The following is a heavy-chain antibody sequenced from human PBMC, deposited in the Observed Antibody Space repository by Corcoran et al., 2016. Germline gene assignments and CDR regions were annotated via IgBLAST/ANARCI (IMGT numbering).Heavy chain of an antibody. CDR3: PGHLGHDYCWGSYRYNYGMDV. V-gene: IGHV5-51*01. CDR1: GYSFTSYW. Sequence: EVQLVQSGAEVKKPGESLKISCKGSGYSFTSYWIGWVRQMPGKGLEWRGVIYPGDSDIRYSPSFQGQDTITADKSISTAYLQWSSLKASDTAMSYCPGHLGHDYCWGSYRYNYGMDVWGQGTTVSVSS. D-gene: IGHD3-16*02. CDR2: IYPGDSDI. J-gene: IGHJ6*02.